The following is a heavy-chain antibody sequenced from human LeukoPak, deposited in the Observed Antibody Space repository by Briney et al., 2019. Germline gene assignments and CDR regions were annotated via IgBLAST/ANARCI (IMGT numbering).Heavy chain of an antibody. D-gene: IGHD2-2*01. CDR3: ARAEGYCSSTSCYVREYYYYGMDV. CDR1: RFTFSDYY. CDR2: ISSSSSYT. V-gene: IGHV3-11*06. Sequence: GGSLRLSCAASRFTFSDYYMSWIRQAPGKGLEWVSYISSSSSYTNYADSVKGRFTISRDNAKNSLYLQMNSLRAEDTAVYYCARAEGYCSSTSCYVREYYYYGMDVWGKGTTVTVSS. J-gene: IGHJ6*04.